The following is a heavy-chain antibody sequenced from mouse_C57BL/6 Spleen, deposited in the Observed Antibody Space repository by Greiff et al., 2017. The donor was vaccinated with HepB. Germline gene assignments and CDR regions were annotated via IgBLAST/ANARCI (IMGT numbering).Heavy chain of an antibody. CDR1: GFTFSDYG. CDR2: ISSGSSTI. Sequence: EVKLVESGGGLVKPGGSLKLSCAASGFTFSDYGMHWVRQAPEKGLEWVAYISSGSSTIYYADTVKGRFTISRANAKNTLFLQMTSLRSEDTAMYYCARPDYGNPWFAYWGQGTLVTVSA. V-gene: IGHV5-17*01. D-gene: IGHD2-1*01. CDR3: ARPDYGNPWFAY. J-gene: IGHJ3*01.